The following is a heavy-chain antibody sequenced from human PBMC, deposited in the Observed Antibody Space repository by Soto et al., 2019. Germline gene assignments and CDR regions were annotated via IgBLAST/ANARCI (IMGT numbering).Heavy chain of an antibody. V-gene: IGHV3-53*04. CDR3: ARGRQLELWSYDYYYYMDF. J-gene: IGHJ6*03. CDR1: GFTVSSNY. D-gene: IGHD1-1*01. CDR2: IYSGGST. Sequence: PGGSLRLSCAASGFTVSSNYMSWVRQAPGKGLEWVSVIYSGGSTYYADSVKGRFTISRHNSKNTLYLQMNSLRAEDTAVYYCARGRQLELWSYDYYYYMDFWGKGTTVPVSS.